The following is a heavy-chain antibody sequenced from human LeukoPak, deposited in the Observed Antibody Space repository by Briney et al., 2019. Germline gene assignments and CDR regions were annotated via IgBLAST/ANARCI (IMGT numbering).Heavy chain of an antibody. J-gene: IGHJ4*02. CDR3: ARHSPGRRGYYGDY. CDR1: GSGFTTYW. D-gene: IGHD3-22*01. Sequence: GESLKISCKGSGSGFTTYWSGGGGRRPGKGREGRGIIYPGDSDTRYSPSFQGQVTISADRSITTAYLQWSSLKASDTAIYYCARHSPGRRGYYGDYWGQGTPVTVSS. CDR2: IYPGDSDT. V-gene: IGHV5-51*01.